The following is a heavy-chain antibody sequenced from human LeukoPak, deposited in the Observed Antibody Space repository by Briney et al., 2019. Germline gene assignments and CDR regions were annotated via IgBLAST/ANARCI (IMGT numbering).Heavy chain of an antibody. J-gene: IGHJ4*02. CDR3: AACSSNCYVSYY. V-gene: IGHV3-21*01. CDR2: ISSSSIYI. D-gene: IGHD2-2*01. CDR1: GFTSSVYN. Sequence: GGSLRLSCAASGFTSSVYNMNWVRQAPGKGLEWVSSISSSSIYIYYADSVKGRFTNSRDDAKNSLYLQMNSLRAEDTAVYYCAACSSNCYVSYYWGQGTLVTVSS.